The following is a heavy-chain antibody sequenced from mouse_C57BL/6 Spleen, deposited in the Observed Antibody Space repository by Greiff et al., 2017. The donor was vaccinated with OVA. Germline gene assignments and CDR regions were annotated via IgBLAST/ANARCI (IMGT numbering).Heavy chain of an antibody. CDR3: ARGGYDYDGYWYFDV. CDR1: GFTFSDYG. D-gene: IGHD2-4*01. Sequence: EVKVVESGGGLVKPGGSLKLSCAASGFTFSDYGMHWVRQAPEKGLEWVAYISSGSSTIYYADTVKGRFTISRDNAKNTLFLQMTSLRSEDTAMYYCARGGYDYDGYWYFDVWGTGTTVTVSS. V-gene: IGHV5-17*01. CDR2: ISSGSSTI. J-gene: IGHJ1*03.